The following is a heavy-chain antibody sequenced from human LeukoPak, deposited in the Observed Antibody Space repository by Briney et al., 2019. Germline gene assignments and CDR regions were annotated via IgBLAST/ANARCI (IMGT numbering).Heavy chain of an antibody. Sequence: PGGSLTLSCAASGFTFSSYGMHWVRQAPGKGLEWVAYIRYDGSNKYYADSVKGRFTISRENSKNTLYLQMNSLRAEDTAVYYGAKTSRTPYGSGSYREYFQHWGQGTLVTVSS. CDR1: GFTFSSYG. CDR3: AKTSRTPYGSGSYREYFQH. CDR2: IRYDGSNK. V-gene: IGHV3-30*02. J-gene: IGHJ1*01. D-gene: IGHD3-10*01.